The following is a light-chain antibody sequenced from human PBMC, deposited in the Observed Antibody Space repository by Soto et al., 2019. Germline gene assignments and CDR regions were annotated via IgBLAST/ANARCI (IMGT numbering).Light chain of an antibody. J-gene: IGKJ5*01. CDR2: GAS. CDR3: QQYGSSPIT. CDR1: QSVSSSY. Sequence: EIVLTQSPGTLSLPPGERATLSCMASQSVSSSYLAWYQQKPGQPPRLLIYGASSRATGIPDRFSGSGSGTDFTLTISRLEPEDFAVYYCQQYGSSPITFGQGTRLAI. V-gene: IGKV3-20*01.